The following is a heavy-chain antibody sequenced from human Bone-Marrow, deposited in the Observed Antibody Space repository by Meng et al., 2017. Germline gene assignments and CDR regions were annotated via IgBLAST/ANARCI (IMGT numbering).Heavy chain of an antibody. Sequence: SETLSLTCTVSGRSISSSSSYWGWILQPPGKGLEWSGSIYYSGSTYYNPSLKSRVTISVDTSKNQFSLKLSSVTAADTAEYYGARPNSGSFYTDAFDIWGQGTMVTVSS. V-gene: IGHV4-39*07. D-gene: IGHD3-10*01. CDR2: IYYSGST. J-gene: IGHJ3*02. CDR1: GRSISSSSSY. CDR3: ARPNSGSFYTDAFDI.